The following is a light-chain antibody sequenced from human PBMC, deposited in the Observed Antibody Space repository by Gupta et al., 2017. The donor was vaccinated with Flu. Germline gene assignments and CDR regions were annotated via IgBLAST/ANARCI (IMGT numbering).Light chain of an antibody. Sequence: PPTVFASVGDRVSITCRASQGIGSWLAWYQLKPGKAPKVLISAASSLESGVPSRFSGSGYETDFTLTINSLQPEDFATYFCRQANSFPLTFGGGTKVEMK. J-gene: IGKJ4*01. CDR1: QGIGSW. V-gene: IGKV1-12*01. CDR3: RQANSFPLT. CDR2: AAS.